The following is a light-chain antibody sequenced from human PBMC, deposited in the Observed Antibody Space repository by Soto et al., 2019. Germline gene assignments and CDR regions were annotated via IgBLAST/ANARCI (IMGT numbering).Light chain of an antibody. CDR3: SSYTTSTSFIL. J-gene: IGLJ2*01. CDR2: EVS. V-gene: IGLV2-14*01. Sequence: QSALTQPASVSGSPGQSITISCTGTSSDIGNYDFVSWYQQVPGTAPKAMIYEVSSRPSGVTNRFSGSKSGNTASLTISVLHADDEAYYCCSSYTTSTSFILFGGGTKLTVL. CDR1: SSDIGNYDF.